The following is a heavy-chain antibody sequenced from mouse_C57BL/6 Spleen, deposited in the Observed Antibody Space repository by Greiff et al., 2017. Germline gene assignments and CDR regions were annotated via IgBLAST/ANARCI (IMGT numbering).Heavy chain of an antibody. V-gene: IGHV2-9-1*01. D-gene: IGHD1-1*01. CDR2: IWTGGGT. Sequence: VKLVESGPGLVAPSQSLSITCTVSGFSLTSYAISWVRQPPGKGLEWLGVIWTGGGTNYNSALKSRLSISKDNSKSQVFLKMNSLQTDDTARYYCARVGSSYGSYAMDYWGQGTSVTVSS. CDR1: GFSLTSYA. J-gene: IGHJ4*01. CDR3: ARVGSSYGSYAMDY.